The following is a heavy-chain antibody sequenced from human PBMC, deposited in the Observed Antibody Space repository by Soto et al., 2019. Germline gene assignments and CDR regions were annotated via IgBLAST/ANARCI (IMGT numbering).Heavy chain of an antibody. J-gene: IGHJ4*02. CDR2: ISYDGSNK. D-gene: IGHD6-19*01. Sequence: QVQLMESGGGVVQPGRSLRLSCAASGFSFSSYGMQWVSQAPGKGLEWVAVISYDGSNKYYADSVKDRFTISRDNSKKTLYLQMNSLRADDTAVYYCVAGQYFFDYCGQGTLVTVSS. V-gene: IGHV3-30*03. CDR3: VAGQYFFDY. CDR1: GFSFSSYG.